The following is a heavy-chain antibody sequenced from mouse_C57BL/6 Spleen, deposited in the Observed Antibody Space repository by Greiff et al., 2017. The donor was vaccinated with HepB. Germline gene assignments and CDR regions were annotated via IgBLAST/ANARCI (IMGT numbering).Heavy chain of an antibody. CDR3: NRAVYDGYAD. V-gene: IGHV6-3*01. Sequence: EVQLVESGGGLVQPGGSMKLSCVASGFTFSNYWMNWVRQSPEKGLEWVAQIRWKSDNYATHYAESVKGRFTISRDDSKSSVYLQINNLRAENNGIYYCNRAVYDGYADWGQDTTLTVSS. CDR1: GFTFSNYW. CDR2: IRWKSDNYAT. J-gene: IGHJ2*01. D-gene: IGHD2-3*01.